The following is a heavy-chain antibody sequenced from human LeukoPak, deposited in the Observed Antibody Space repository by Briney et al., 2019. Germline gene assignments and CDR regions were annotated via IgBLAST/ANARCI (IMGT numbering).Heavy chain of an antibody. Sequence: ASVKVSCKASGYTFTGYYMHWVRQAPGQGLEWMGWINPNSGGTNYAQEFQGRVTMTRDTSISTAYMGLSRLRSDDTAVYYCARESPRGVYAMVDFDYWGQGTLVTVSS. D-gene: IGHD2-8*01. CDR2: INPNSGGT. CDR1: GYTFTGYY. CDR3: ARESPRGVYAMVDFDY. V-gene: IGHV1-2*02. J-gene: IGHJ4*02.